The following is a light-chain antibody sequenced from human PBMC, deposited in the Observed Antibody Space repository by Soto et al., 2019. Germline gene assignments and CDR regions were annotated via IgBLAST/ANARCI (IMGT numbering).Light chain of an antibody. Sequence: EIVLTQSPATLSVSPGERATLACRATQSVSSNLAWYQQKRGQAPRLLIYGASTRSSGIPARLSGRGSGTDFSLTIRSLQSEDFSVYYCEQYTNCPRGSFGQGTKLEIK. V-gene: IGKV3-15*01. J-gene: IGKJ2*04. CDR3: EQYTNCPRGS. CDR1: QSVSSN. CDR2: GAS.